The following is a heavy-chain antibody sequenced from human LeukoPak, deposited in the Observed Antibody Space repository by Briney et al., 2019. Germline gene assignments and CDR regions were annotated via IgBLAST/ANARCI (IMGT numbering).Heavy chain of an antibody. D-gene: IGHD3-3*01. CDR2: INPGGSST. CDR1: GYTFTSYY. V-gene: IGHV1-46*01. J-gene: IGHJ4*02. CDR3: ARAVTIFGVPIPAY. Sequence: GASVKVSCKASGYTFTSYYMHWVRQAPGEGLEWMGIINPGGSSTTYTQKFQGRVTMTRDMSTSTVYMELSSLRSEDTAVYYCARAVTIFGVPIPAYWGQGTLVTVSS.